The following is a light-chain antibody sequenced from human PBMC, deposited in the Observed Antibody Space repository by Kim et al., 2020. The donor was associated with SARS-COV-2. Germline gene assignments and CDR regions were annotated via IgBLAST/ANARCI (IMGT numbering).Light chain of an antibody. CDR1: KLGNKY. J-gene: IGLJ3*02. V-gene: IGLV3-1*01. CDR2: QDS. CDR3: QAWDSDLRV. Sequence: SYELTQPPSVSVSPGQTASITCSGDKLGNKYTCWYQQRPGQSPVLVIYQDSKRPSGIPERFSGSNSGNTATLTISGTQAMDEADYYCQAWDSDLRVFGGGTQLTVL.